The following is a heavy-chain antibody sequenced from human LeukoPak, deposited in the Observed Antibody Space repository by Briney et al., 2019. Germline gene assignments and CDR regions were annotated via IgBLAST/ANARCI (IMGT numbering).Heavy chain of an antibody. Sequence: SVKVSCKASGGTFSSYAISWVRQAPGQGLEWMGRIIPILGIANYAQKFQGGVTITADKSTSTAYMELSSLRSEDTAVYYCAKYSSSWTSGNWFDPWGQGTLVTVSS. CDR2: IIPILGIA. J-gene: IGHJ5*02. CDR1: GGTFSSYA. V-gene: IGHV1-69*04. D-gene: IGHD6-13*01. CDR3: AKYSSSWTSGNWFDP.